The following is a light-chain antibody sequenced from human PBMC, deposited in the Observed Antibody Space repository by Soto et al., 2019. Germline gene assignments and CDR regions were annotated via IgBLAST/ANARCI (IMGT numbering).Light chain of an antibody. CDR3: QQYRSWPRT. Sequence: EILLTQSPATLSVSPGETATLSCRASQNVLSDLAWYQQKPGQAPRLLVYGATTRATDAPAKFRGRGSGTEFSLTSSSLHSEDSSTDYCQQYRSWPRTLGQGSTVEI. V-gene: IGKV3-15*01. CDR1: QNVLSD. CDR2: GAT. J-gene: IGKJ1*01.